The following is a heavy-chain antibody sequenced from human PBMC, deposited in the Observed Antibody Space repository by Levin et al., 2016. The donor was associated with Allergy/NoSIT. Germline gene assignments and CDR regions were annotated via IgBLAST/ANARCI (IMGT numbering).Heavy chain of an antibody. Sequence: WIRQPPGKGLEWIGYVSYTGGTKYNPSLESQVTMSVETSKNQFSLKLSSVTAADTAVYYCARGIVVPAAIRGPQNGMDVWGQGTTVTVSS. V-gene: IGHV4-59*12. CDR2: VSYTGGT. D-gene: IGHD2-2*01. CDR3: ARGIVVPAAIRGPQNGMDV. J-gene: IGHJ6*02.